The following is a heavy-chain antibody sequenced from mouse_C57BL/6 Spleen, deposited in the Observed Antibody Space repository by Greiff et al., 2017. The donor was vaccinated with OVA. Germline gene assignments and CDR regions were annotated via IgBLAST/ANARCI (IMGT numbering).Heavy chain of an antibody. D-gene: IGHD1-1*01. CDR1: GYTFTSYW. CDR2: IDPSDSET. V-gene: IGHV1-52*01. J-gene: IGHJ2*01. CDR3: ARDYYGSSDFDY. Sequence: VQLQQPGAELVRPGSSVKLSCKASGYTFTSYWMHWVKQRPIQGLEWIGNIDPSDSETHYNQKFKDKATLTVDKSSSTAYMQLSSLTSEDSAVYYCARDYYGSSDFDYWGQGTTLTVSS.